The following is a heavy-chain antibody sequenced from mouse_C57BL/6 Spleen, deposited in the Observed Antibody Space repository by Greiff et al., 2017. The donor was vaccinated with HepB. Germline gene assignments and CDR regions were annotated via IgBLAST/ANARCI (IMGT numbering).Heavy chain of an antibody. Sequence: VQLQQSGPELVKPGASVKMSCKASGYTFTDYNMHWVKQSHGKSLEWIGYINPNNGGTSYNQKFKGKATLTVNKSSSTAYMELRSLTSEDSAVYYCARGGGRGMAFAYWGQGTLVTVSA. J-gene: IGHJ3*01. CDR1: GYTFTDYN. CDR2: INPNNGGT. CDR3: ARGGGRGMAFAY. V-gene: IGHV1-22*01. D-gene: IGHD3-3*01.